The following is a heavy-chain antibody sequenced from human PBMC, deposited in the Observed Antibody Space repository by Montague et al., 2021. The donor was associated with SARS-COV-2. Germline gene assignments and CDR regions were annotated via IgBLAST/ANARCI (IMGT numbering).Heavy chain of an antibody. Sequence: SETLSLTCSVSGGSIGSATFHWAWIRQSPGKGLEWIGSIFYGGXTXYXXXXGXRATLSVDTSQNQFSLNLNSVTAADTAVYYCARLMVTPLSSPYCFDHWGQGTLVTVSS. D-gene: IGHD2-21*02. J-gene: IGHJ4*02. CDR3: ARLMVTPLSSPYCFDH. CDR1: GGSIGSATFH. V-gene: IGHV4-39*01. CDR2: IFYGGXT.